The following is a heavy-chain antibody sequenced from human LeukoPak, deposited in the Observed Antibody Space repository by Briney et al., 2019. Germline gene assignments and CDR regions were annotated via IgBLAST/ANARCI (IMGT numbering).Heavy chain of an antibody. CDR3: ASLKTSSPNFNWFDP. D-gene: IGHD6-13*01. V-gene: IGHV1-69*05. J-gene: IGHJ5*02. Sequence: GASVKVSCKASGGTFSSYAISWVRQAPGQGLEWMGGIIPIFGTANYAQKFQGRVTITTDESTSTAYMELSSLRSEDTAVYYCASLKTSSPNFNWFDPWGQGTLVTVSS. CDR2: IIPIFGTA. CDR1: GGTFSSYA.